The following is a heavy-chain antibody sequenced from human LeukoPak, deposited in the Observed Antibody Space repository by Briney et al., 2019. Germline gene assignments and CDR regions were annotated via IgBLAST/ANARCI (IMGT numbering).Heavy chain of an antibody. D-gene: IGHD5-18*01. Sequence: PGGSLRLSSAASGFTFDDYAMHWVRQAPGNGLEWVSRISGDGGSTYYADSVKGLFTISTDNSKTSLYLQMNSLRTEATALYYCAKGYSYGITSYFDYWGQGTLVTVSS. V-gene: IGHV3-43*02. J-gene: IGHJ4*02. CDR3: AKGYSYGITSYFDY. CDR1: GFTFDDYA. CDR2: ISGDGGST.